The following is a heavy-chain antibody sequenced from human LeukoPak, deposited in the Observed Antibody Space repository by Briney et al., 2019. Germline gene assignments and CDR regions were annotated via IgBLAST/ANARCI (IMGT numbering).Heavy chain of an antibody. Sequence: PGGSLRLSCAASGFTFSSYAMSWVRQAPGKGLEWVSSISGSSSGTYYADSVKGRFTISRDNSKNTLYLQMNSLRAEDAAVYYCAQQVGYCSSGNCYFTYWGQGTLVTVSS. V-gene: IGHV3-23*01. J-gene: IGHJ1*01. D-gene: IGHD2-15*01. CDR3: AQQVGYCSSGNCYFTY. CDR1: GFTFSSYA. CDR2: ISGSSSGT.